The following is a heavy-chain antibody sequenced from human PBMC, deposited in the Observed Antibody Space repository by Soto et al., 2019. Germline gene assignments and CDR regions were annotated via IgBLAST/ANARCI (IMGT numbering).Heavy chain of an antibody. V-gene: IGHV1-18*01. J-gene: IGHJ4*02. CDR2: LNTYNGNT. Sequence: QIQLVQSEGEVKKPGASVKVSCKTSGYTFTNYGVTWVRQAPGQGLEWMGWLNTYNGNTKYAQRFQGRVTMTPDTSGSTAYVELRSLSSDATVVYYCASAQTPSESDFWGQGTLVTVSS. CDR3: ASAQTPSESDF. CDR1: GYTFTNYG.